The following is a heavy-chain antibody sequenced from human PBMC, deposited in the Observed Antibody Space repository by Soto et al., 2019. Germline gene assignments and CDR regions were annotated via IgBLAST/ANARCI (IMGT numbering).Heavy chain of an antibody. CDR2: IIPIFGTA. CDR1: GGTFSSYA. V-gene: IGHV1-69*01. Sequence: QVQLVQSGAEVKKPGSSVKVSCKASGGTFSSYAISWVRQAPGQGLEWRGGIIPIFGTANYAQKFQGRVTITADESTSTAYMEMSSLRSEDTAVYYCAHGRSSGSGSYHYYYYGMDVWGQGTTVTVSS. D-gene: IGHD3-10*01. CDR3: AHGRSSGSGSYHYYYYGMDV. J-gene: IGHJ6*02.